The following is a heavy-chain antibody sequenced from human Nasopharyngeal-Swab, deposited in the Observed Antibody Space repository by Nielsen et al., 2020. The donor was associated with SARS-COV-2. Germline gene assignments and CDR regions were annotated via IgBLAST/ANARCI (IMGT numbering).Heavy chain of an antibody. V-gene: IGHV4-31*03. CDR3: ARDLRFLGHPIDI. CDR1: GGSISRGGYY. J-gene: IGHJ3*02. CDR2: IYYSGST. D-gene: IGHD3-3*01. Sequence: SETPSLTCTVSGGSISRGGYYWSWIRQHPGKGLEWIGYIYYSGSTYYNPSLKSRVTISVDTSKNQFSLKLSSVTAADTAVYYCARDLRFLGHPIDIWGQGTMVTVSS.